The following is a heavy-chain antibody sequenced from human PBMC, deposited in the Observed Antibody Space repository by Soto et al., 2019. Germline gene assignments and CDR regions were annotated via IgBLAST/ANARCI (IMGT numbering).Heavy chain of an antibody. D-gene: IGHD4-17*01. J-gene: IGHJ4*02. Sequence: ASVKVSCKVSGYTLTELSMHWVRQAPGKGLEWMGGFDPEDGETIYAQKFQGRVTMTEDTSTDTAYMELSSLRSEDRVLYYCATDRKGDYGCNSEPPFDYWGQGTLVTVSS. CDR2: FDPEDGET. CDR3: ATDRKGDYGCNSEPPFDY. V-gene: IGHV1-24*01. CDR1: GYTLTELS.